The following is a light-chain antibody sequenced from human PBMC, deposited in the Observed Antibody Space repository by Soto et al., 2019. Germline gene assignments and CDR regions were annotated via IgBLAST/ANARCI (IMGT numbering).Light chain of an antibody. CDR1: QDIRKN. CDR3: QQYNDPIT. CDR2: GVS. V-gene: IGKV1-33*01. J-gene: IGKJ4*01. Sequence: DIQMTQSPSSLSASVGDRVTITCQASQDIRKNLNWYQQKPGKAPKLLMYGVSNLETGVPSRFSGSGYRTDFALNITSLQSEDASTYYCQQYNDPITFGGGTKVEIK.